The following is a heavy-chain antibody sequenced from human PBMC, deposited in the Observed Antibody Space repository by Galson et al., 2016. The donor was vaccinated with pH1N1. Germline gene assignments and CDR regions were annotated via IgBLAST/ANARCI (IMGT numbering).Heavy chain of an antibody. D-gene: IGHD1-26*01. CDR2: ISWNSGSI. Sequence: SLRLSCAASGFTFDDYAMHWVRQAPGKGLEWVSGISWNSGSIGYADSVKGRFTISRDNAENSLYLQMNSLRAEATALYYCAKVGGRLWGDFDYWGQGTLVTVSS. J-gene: IGHJ4*02. CDR3: AKVGGRLWGDFDY. V-gene: IGHV3-9*01. CDR1: GFTFDDYA.